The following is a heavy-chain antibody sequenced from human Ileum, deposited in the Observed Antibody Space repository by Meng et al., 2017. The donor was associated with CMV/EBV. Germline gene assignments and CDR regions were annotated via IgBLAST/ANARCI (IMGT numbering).Heavy chain of an antibody. D-gene: IGHD3-3*01. Sequence: VQLQQRGAGLLCPSETLSLMCAVYVGSFSEYHWRWIRQPPGKGLEWIGEINHGGSSNYSPSLKSRVTISVDRSSNQVSLKLTSVTAADTAVYYCSRASPQRRFLSYWGQGTLVTVSS. CDR3: SRASPQRRFLSY. V-gene: IGHV4-34*01. CDR2: INHGGSS. J-gene: IGHJ4*02. CDR1: VGSFSEYH.